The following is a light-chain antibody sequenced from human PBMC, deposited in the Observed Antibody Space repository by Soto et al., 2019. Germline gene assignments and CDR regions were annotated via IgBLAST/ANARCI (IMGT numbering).Light chain of an antibody. CDR1: SSNIGSNT. V-gene: IGLV1-44*01. Sequence: QSVLTQPPSASGTPGQRVTISCSGSSSNIGSNTVNWYHHLPGTAPKILIYNNDQRPSGVPDRFSGSKSGTSASLAISGLLSEHDADYYCAAWDDSLNGPVFGGGTKLTVL. CDR2: NND. CDR3: AAWDDSLNGPV. J-gene: IGLJ3*02.